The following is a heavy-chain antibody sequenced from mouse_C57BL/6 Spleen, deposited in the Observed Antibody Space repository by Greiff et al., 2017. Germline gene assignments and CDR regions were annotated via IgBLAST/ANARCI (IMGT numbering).Heavy chain of an antibody. CDR2: IYPGDGDT. J-gene: IGHJ3*01. V-gene: IGHV1-82*01. CDR3: ASGYDGYPWFAY. CDR1: GYAFSSSW. Sequence: QVQLQQSGPELVKPGASVKISCKASGYAFSSSWMNWVKQRPGKGLEWIGRIYPGDGDTNYNGKFKGKATLTADQSSSTAYMQLSSLTSEDSAVYFCASGYDGYPWFAYWGQGTLVTVSA. D-gene: IGHD2-3*01.